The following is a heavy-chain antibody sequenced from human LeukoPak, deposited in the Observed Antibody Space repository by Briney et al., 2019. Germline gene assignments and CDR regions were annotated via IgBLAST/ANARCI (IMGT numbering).Heavy chain of an antibody. CDR1: GYTFTSYD. V-gene: IGHV1-8*01. CDR3: ARGDNILTGYYKSAFDI. D-gene: IGHD3-9*01. J-gene: IGHJ3*02. Sequence: ASVKVSCKASGYTFTSYDINWVRQATGQGLEWMGWMNPNSGNTGYAQKFQGRVTMTRNTSISTAYMELSSLRSEDTAVYYCARGDNILTGYYKSAFDIWGQGTMVTVSP. CDR2: MNPNSGNT.